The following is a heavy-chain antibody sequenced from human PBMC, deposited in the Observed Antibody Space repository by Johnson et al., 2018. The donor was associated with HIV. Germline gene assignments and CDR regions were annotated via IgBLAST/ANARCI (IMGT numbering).Heavy chain of an antibody. V-gene: IGHV3-30*03. J-gene: IGHJ3*02. CDR1: GFTFSSYG. CDR2: ISYDAGNK. CDR3: ATCRVPAAMFDALDI. D-gene: IGHD2-2*01. Sequence: VQLVESGGGVVQPGRSLRLSCAASGFTFSSYGMHWVRQAPGKGLEWVAVISYDAGNKYYADSVKGRFTISRDNSKNTLYLQMNSLRPEDTAVYYCATCRVPAAMFDALDIWGQGTMVTVSS.